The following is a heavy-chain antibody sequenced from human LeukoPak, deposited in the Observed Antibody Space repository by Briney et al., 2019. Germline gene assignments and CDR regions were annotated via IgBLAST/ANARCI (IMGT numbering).Heavy chain of an antibody. Sequence: SETLSLTCSVSGDSISDYYWSWIRQPAGKGMEWIGRIFGTENTDYSPSLKSRVTMSVDTSKNQISLNVTSVTAADTAVYFCARENIYDSSVFDLWGPGTLVTV. V-gene: IGHV4-4*07. J-gene: IGHJ4*02. CDR2: IFGTENT. D-gene: IGHD3-22*01. CDR1: GDSISDYY. CDR3: ARENIYDSSVFDL.